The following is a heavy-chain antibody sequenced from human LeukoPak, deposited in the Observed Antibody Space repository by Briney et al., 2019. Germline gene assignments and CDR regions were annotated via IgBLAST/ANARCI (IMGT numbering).Heavy chain of an antibody. CDR3: ARDLSGVAGYTYGRGIDY. CDR2: IKKDGSEK. V-gene: IGHV3-7*01. J-gene: IGHJ4*02. D-gene: IGHD5-18*01. CDR1: GFTFSSYW. Sequence: GGSLRLSCAASGFTFSSYWMSWVRQAPGKVLEWVANIKKDGSEKYYVDSVKGRFTISRDNAKTSLYLQMNSLRAEDTAVYYCARDLSGVAGYTYGRGIDYWGQGTLVTVSS.